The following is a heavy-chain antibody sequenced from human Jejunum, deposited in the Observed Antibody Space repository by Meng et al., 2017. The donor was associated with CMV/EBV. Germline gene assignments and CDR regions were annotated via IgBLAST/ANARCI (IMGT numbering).Heavy chain of an antibody. J-gene: IGHJ6*02. D-gene: IGHD3-3*02. V-gene: IGHV3-53*01. CDR3: ARDLAGIDRVYYYYGLDV. CDR2: LYRGGST. Sequence: MNWVRQAPGQGLEWVAVLYRGGSTYYADSVQGRFTISRDNSKNTLFLQMNSLRAEDTAVYYCARDLAGIDRVYYYYGLDVWGQGTTVTVSS.